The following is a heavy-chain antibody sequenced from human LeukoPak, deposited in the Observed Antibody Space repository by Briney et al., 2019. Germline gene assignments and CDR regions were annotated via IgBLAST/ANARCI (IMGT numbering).Heavy chain of an antibody. CDR1: GGSISSGGYY. CDR2: IYHSGST. D-gene: IGHD2-2*01. CDR3: ARVPSYCSSTSCSRYYFDY. J-gene: IGHJ4*02. V-gene: IGHV4-30-2*01. Sequence: SETLSLTCTVSGGSISSGGYYWSWIRQPPGKGLEWIGYIYHSGSTYYNPSLKSRVTISVDRSKNQFSLKLSSVTAADTAVYYCARVPSYCSSTSCSRYYFDYWGQGTLVTVSS.